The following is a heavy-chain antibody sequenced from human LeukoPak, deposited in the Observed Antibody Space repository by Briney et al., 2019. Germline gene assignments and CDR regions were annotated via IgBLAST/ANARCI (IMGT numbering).Heavy chain of an antibody. V-gene: IGHV3-11*01. D-gene: IGHD3-22*01. CDR1: GFTFSDYY. Sequence: GGSLRLSCAASGFTFSDYYMRWIRQAPGEGLEWVSYISSSGSTIYYADSVKGRFTISRDNAKNSLYLQMNSLRAEDTAVYYCARETYYYDSSGYPTQNYFDYWGQGTLVTVSS. CDR3: ARETYYYDSSGYPTQNYFDY. J-gene: IGHJ4*02. CDR2: ISSSGSTI.